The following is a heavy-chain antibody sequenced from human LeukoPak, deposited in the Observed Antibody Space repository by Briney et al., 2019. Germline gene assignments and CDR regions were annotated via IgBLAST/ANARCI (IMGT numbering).Heavy chain of an antibody. CDR3: ARGWGSAMIRGLAGDS. D-gene: IGHD3-10*01. J-gene: IGHJ5*02. V-gene: IGHV4-34*01. CDR1: GGSVNSFS. CDR2: INPVGLT. Sequence: KTSETLSLTCGVSGGSVNSFSWSWIRQPPGKGLEWIGEINPVGLTNYNPSLKSRVTISADTSKSQFSLRVTSVTAADTAMYYCARGWGSAMIRGLAGDSWGQGTLVTVSS.